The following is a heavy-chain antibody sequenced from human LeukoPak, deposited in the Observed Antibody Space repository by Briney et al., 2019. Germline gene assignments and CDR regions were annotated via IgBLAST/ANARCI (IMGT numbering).Heavy chain of an antibody. J-gene: IGHJ4*02. V-gene: IGHV4-61*01. D-gene: IGHD4-17*01. CDR2: IYYSGST. CDR1: GGSVSSGSYY. CDR3: ARDPYGDYGYFDY. Sequence: PSETLSLTCTVSGGSVSSGSYYWRWIRQPPGKGLEWIGYIYYSGSTNYNPSLKSRVTISVDTSKNQFSLKLSSVTAADTAVYYCARDPYGDYGYFDYWGQGTLVTVSS.